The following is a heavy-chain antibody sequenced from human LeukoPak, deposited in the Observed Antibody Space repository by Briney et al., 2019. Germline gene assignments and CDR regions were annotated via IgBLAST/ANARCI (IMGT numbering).Heavy chain of an antibody. V-gene: IGHV4-59*01. J-gene: IGHJ5*02. CDR1: GGSISSYY. CDR2: IYYSGST. D-gene: IGHD4-23*01. CDR3: ARSFYGGNSRWFDP. Sequence: SETLSLTCTVSGGSISSYYWSWRRQPPGKGLEWIGYIYYSGSTNYNPSLKSRVTISVDTSKNQFSLKLSSVTAADTAVYYCARSFYGGNSRWFDPWGQGTLVTVSS.